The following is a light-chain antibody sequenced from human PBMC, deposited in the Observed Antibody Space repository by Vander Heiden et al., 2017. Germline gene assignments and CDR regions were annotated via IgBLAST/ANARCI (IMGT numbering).Light chain of an antibody. Sequence: DIQMTQSPSSLSASVGDRVTITCQASQDISNYLNWYQQKPGKAPKLLIYDASNLETGVPSRFSGSRSGTDFTFTISSLQPEDIATYYCQQYDNLPPSLTFGGGTKVEIK. CDR2: DAS. CDR3: QQYDNLPPSLT. J-gene: IGKJ4*01. CDR1: QDISNY. V-gene: IGKV1-33*01.